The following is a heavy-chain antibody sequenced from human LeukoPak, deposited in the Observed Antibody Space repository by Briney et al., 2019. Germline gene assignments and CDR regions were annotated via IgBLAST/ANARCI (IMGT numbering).Heavy chain of an antibody. D-gene: IGHD3-3*01. J-gene: IGHJ4*02. V-gene: IGHV3-30*19. CDR1: GFTFSSYG. Sequence: GGSLRLSCAASGFTFSSYGMHWVRQAPGKGLEWVTITSSDGSNKFYADSVKGRFTISRDNSKNTVFLQMNSLRAEDTAVYYCARDFRFLEDSWGQGTLVTVSS. CDR2: TSSDGSNK. CDR3: ARDFRFLEDS.